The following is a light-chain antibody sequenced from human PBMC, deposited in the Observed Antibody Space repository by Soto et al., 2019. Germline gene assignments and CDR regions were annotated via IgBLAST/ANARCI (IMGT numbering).Light chain of an antibody. J-gene: IGKJ1*01. V-gene: IGKV3-20*01. CDR1: QSVSSSY. CDR3: QQYGSSPT. Sequence: EIVLTQSPGTLSLSPGERATLSCRASQSVSSSYLAWYQQKPGQAPRLLIYGASSRATGIPDRFSGSGSGTDFTLTISRLEPEDSAVSYCQQYGSSPTLGQGTKVDIK. CDR2: GAS.